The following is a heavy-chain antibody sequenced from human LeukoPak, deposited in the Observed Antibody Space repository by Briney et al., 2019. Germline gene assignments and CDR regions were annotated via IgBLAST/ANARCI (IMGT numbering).Heavy chain of an antibody. CDR1: GFTFSSYS. Sequence: GGSLGLSCAASGFTFSSYSMNWVRQAPGKGLEWVSSINTGSNYIYYGDAMKGRFTTSRDNAKNSLYLQMNSLRAEDTAVYYCARGLSHDYWGQGTLVTVSS. J-gene: IGHJ4*02. CDR3: ARGLSHDY. CDR2: INTGSNYI. V-gene: IGHV3-21*01.